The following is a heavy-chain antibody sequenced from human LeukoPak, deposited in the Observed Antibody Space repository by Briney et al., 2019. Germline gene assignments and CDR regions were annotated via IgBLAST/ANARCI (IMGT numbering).Heavy chain of an antibody. D-gene: IGHD3-10*01. CDR2: IWYDGSKK. V-gene: IGHV3-33*07. Sequence: GSLRLSCAASGFTFNNYGFYWVRQAPGKGLEWVALIWYDGSKKLYTESVKGRFTISRDNSKNTVYLQMNSLRDEDTAVYYCARDGMVRGVCDYWGQGTLVTVSS. J-gene: IGHJ4*02. CDR1: GFTFNNYG. CDR3: ARDGMVRGVCDY.